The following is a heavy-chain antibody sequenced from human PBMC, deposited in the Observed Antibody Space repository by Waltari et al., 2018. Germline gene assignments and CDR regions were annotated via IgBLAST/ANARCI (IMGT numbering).Heavy chain of an antibody. V-gene: IGHV3-53*02. D-gene: IGHD3-16*01. Sequence: EVQLVETGGGLTQPGGSLRLSCAASGLSVSRDYTTWVRQAPGRGLEWVSTIYDGGSSYYADSVKGRLTISRDNSKNTVYLQMNSLRVDDTAVYYCARVWRNYHYYGMDVWGQGTTVTVSS. CDR3: ARVWRNYHYYGMDV. CDR1: GLSVSRDY. J-gene: IGHJ6*02. CDR2: IYDGGSS.